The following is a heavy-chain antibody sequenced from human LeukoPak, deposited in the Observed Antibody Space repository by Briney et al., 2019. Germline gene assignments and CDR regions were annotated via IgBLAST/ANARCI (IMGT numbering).Heavy chain of an antibody. CDR2: IWYDGSNK. J-gene: IGHJ6*03. CDR3: ARPSSSWYSGPNKDV. V-gene: IGHV3-33*08. Sequence: GGSLRLSCAPSAFTFSIYGMHCVRQAPGKGLEWVAVIWYDGSNKYYADSVKGRFTISRDNSKNTLYLQMNSLRAEGTAVYYCARPSSSWYSGPNKDVWAKGPRSPSP. CDR1: AFTFSIYG. D-gene: IGHD6-13*01.